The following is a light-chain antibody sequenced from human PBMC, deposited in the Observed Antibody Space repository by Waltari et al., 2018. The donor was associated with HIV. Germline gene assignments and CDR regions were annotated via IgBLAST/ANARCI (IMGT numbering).Light chain of an antibody. J-gene: IGLJ3*02. V-gene: IGLV2-14*03. CDR1: PSDIDPLNY. Sequence: QSALTQPASVSGSPGQSITISCSGPPSDIDPLNYVSWSQQHPFNVPKLIFFEGYYLPAGLSDRFSASKSGNTASLTISDLQPEDEADYFCSSYSTRNFLMFGGGTKLTVL. CDR2: EGY. CDR3: SSYSTRNFLM.